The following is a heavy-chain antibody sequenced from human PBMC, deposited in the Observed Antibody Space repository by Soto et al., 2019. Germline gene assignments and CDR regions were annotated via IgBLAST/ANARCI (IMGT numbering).Heavy chain of an antibody. CDR1: GYTFTSYY. CDR2: INPSGGST. J-gene: IGHJ5*02. D-gene: IGHD1-26*01. Sequence: ASVKVSCKASGYTFTSYYMHWVRQAPGQGLEWMGIINPSGGSTSYAQKFQGRVTMTRDTSTSTVYMELSSLRSEDTAVYYCARDRAKVGATPQNCFAPWGQGPLVTVPS. V-gene: IGHV1-46*01. CDR3: ARDRAKVGATPQNCFAP.